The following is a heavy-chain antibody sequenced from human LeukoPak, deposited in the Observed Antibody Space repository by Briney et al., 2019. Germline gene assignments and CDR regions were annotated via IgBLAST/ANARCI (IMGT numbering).Heavy chain of an antibody. J-gene: IGHJ4*02. D-gene: IGHD3-10*01. V-gene: IGHV3-7*01. CDR1: GFTFSNYW. CDR3: ARGNSWSYDY. CDR2: INQNAGEK. Sequence: GGPLRLSCAASGFTFSNYWMTWVRQAPGKGLEWVAIINQNAGEKAYVDSVKGRFTISRDNAKNSLYLQMNSLGGEDTAIYYCARGNSWSYDYWGQGTLVTVSS.